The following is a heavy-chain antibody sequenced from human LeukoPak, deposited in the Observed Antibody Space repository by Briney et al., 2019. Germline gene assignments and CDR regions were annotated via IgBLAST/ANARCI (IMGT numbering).Heavy chain of an antibody. CDR2: ISYDGSNK. J-gene: IGHJ6*02. CDR3: ASPGKPQYGDYYYYGMDV. CDR1: GFTFSSYG. Sequence: PGGSLRLSCAASGFTFSSYGMHWVRQAPGKGLEWVAVISYDGSNKYYADSVKGRFTISRDNSKNTLYLQMNSLRAEDTAVYYCASPGKPQYGDYYYYGMDVWGQGTTVTVSS. D-gene: IGHD4-17*01. V-gene: IGHV3-30*19.